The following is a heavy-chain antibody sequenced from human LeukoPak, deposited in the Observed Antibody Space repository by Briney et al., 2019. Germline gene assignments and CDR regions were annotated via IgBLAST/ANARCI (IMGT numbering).Heavy chain of an antibody. CDR3: ARGGKAAAGVDY. J-gene: IGHJ4*02. D-gene: IGHD6-13*01. Sequence: ASVKVSCKASGYTFTSYDINWVRQATGQGLEWMGWMNPNSGNTGYAEKFQGRVTMTRDTSMSTVYMELSSLTSEDTAVYYCARGGKAAAGVDYWGQEPLVTVP. CDR2: MNPNSGNT. CDR1: GYTFTSYD. V-gene: IGHV1-8*01.